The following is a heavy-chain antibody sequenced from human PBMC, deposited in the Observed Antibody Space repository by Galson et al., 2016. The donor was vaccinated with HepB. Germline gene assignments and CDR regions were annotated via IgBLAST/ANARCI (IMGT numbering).Heavy chain of an antibody. Sequence: SVKVSCKASGYTFTFVDINWVRQASGQGLEWMGWMNPKSGNTGYGQNFQGRVTMTRDTSKNTAYMELSSLRSDDTAVYYCARAYDFWSGRYYYGMDVWGQGTTVTVAS. CDR2: MNPKSGNT. D-gene: IGHD3-3*01. CDR3: ARAYDFWSGRYYYGMDV. J-gene: IGHJ6*02. V-gene: IGHV1-8*01. CDR1: GYTFTFVD.